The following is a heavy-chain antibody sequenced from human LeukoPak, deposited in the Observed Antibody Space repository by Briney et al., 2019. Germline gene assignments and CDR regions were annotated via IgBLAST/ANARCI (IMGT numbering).Heavy chain of an antibody. J-gene: IGHJ5*02. CDR2: IYYSGST. CDR3: ARGSRWTSYYYGSGSYEGWFDP. Sequence: SETLSLTCTVSGGSISSHHWSWIRQPPGKGLEWIGYIYYSGSTNYNPSLKSRVTISVDTPKNQFSLKLSSVTAADTAVYYCARGSRWTSYYYGSGSYEGWFDPWGQGTLVTVSS. CDR1: GGSISSHH. V-gene: IGHV4-59*11. D-gene: IGHD3-10*01.